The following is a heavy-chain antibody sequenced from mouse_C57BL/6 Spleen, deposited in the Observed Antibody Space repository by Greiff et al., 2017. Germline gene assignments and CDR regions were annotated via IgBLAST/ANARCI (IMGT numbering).Heavy chain of an antibody. D-gene: IGHD1-1*01. J-gene: IGHJ2*01. CDR3: ASIYYGSTLDY. CDR1: GYTFTSYW. V-gene: IGHV1-64*01. CDR2: IHPNSGST. Sequence: QVQLQQPGAELVKPGASVKLSCKASGYTFTSYWMHWVKQRPGQGLEWIGMIHPNSGSTNYNEKFKSKATLTVDNSSSTAYMQLSSLTSEDSAVYYCASIYYGSTLDYWGQGTTLTVSS.